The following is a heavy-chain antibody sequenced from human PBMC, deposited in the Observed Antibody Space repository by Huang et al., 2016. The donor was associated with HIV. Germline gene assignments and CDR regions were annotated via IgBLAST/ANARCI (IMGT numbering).Heavy chain of an antibody. D-gene: IGHD1-1*01. CDR2: IVPLFSVT. V-gene: IGHV1-69*10. CDR3: AREGQTWYGKPIAAFEI. J-gene: IGHJ3*02. Sequence: VQLVQSGAEVRRPGSSVRVSCKAAGGSFNSLAFNGVREAPGQGLEYMVWIVPLFSVTNYAERFQNRLTISADKSTNTVYMELRSLRSEDTGVFYCAREGQTWYGKPIAAFEIWGQGTTVIVSS. CDR1: GGSFNSLA.